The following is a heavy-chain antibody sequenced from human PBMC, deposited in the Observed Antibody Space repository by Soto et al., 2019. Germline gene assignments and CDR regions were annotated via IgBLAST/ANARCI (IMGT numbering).Heavy chain of an antibody. J-gene: IGHJ4*02. Sequence: SETLSLTCAVSGVSISSGGYSWSWIRQPPGKGLEWIGYIYHSGSTYYNPSLKSRVTISVDRSKNQFSLKLSSVTAADTAVYYCAGGGGLPGYYGGQETLVTVSS. CDR3: AGGGGLPGYY. CDR1: GVSISSGGYS. V-gene: IGHV4-30-2*01. D-gene: IGHD2-2*01. CDR2: IYHSGST.